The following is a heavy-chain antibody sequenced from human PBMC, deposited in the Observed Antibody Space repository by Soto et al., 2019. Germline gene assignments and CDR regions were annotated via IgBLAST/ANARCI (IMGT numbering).Heavy chain of an antibody. Sequence: VNHRQTLTMTCTFYGFSLRICVMCVSWVRQPPGKALEWLALIDWDDDKYYSTSPKNRLTISKDTSKNQVVLTMTNMDPGDSGTYYCARRFQGCLYYNGMEVWGQGT. CDR2: IDWDDDK. D-gene: IGHD3-10*01. CDR3: ARRFQGCLYYNGMEV. J-gene: IGHJ6*02. V-gene: IGHV2-70*20. CDR1: GFSLRICVMC.